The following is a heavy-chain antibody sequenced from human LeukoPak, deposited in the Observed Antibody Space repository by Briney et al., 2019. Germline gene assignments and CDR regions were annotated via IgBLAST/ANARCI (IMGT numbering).Heavy chain of an antibody. V-gene: IGHV4-34*01. CDR3: ARESTIFGVVRYFDY. Sequence: SETLSLTCAVYGGSFIGYYWSWIRQPPGKGLEWIGEINHSGSTNYNPSLKSRVTISVDTSKNQFSLKLSSVTAADTAVYYSARESTIFGVVRYFDYWGQGTLVTVSS. CDR2: INHSGST. CDR1: GGSFIGYY. J-gene: IGHJ4*02. D-gene: IGHD3-3*01.